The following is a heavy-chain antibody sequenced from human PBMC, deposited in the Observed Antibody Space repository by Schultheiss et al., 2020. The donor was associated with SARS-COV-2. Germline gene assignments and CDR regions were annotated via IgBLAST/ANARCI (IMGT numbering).Heavy chain of an antibody. D-gene: IGHD2-21*01. Sequence: GSLRLSCAASGFTFSGSAMHWVRQAPGKGLEWIGYIYYSGSTYYNPSLKSRVTISVDTSKNQFSLKLSSVTAADTAVYYCARGERVALGNWFDPWGQGTLVTVSS. CDR1: GFTFSGSA. CDR3: ARGERVALGNWFDP. CDR2: IYYSGST. J-gene: IGHJ5*02. V-gene: IGHV4-34*01.